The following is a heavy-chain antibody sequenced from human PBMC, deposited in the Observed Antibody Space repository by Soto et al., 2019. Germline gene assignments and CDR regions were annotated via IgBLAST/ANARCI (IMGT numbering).Heavy chain of an antibody. V-gene: IGHV3-30*18. CDR1: ALTFSNSA. CDR2: ISYEGSYR. Sequence: GGSLRLSCAASALTFSNSAMVWVRQVPGKGLGWVALISYEGSYRYYADSVKGRFTISRDNSKSMLYQHMNILRADDAAVYYCAEDRDYDLNWFDPWGQGTLVTVSS. CDR3: AEDRDYDLNWFDP. J-gene: IGHJ5*02. D-gene: IGHD3-22*01.